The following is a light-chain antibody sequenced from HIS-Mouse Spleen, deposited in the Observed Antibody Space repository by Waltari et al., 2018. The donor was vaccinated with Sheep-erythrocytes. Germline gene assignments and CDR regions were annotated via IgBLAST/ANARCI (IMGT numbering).Light chain of an antibody. CDR3: CSYAGSYNHV. CDR2: DVS. CDR1: SSDVGGYNY. J-gene: IGLJ1*01. Sequence: QSALTQPPSASGSPGQSVTISCTGTSSDVGGYNYVSWYQQHPGKAPKLMIYDVSKRPSGVPDRFSGSKSGNTAALTISGLQAEDEAEYYCCSYAGSYNHVFATGTKVTV. V-gene: IGLV2-11*01.